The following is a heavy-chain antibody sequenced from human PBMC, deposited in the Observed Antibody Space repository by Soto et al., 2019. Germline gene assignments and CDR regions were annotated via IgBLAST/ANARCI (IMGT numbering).Heavy chain of an antibody. CDR3: AKGDRDCVSTTCYLLVAFDV. Sequence: QVQLVQSGGGVVQPGRSLRLSCAASGFTFSSYVAHWVRQAPGKGLEWVAVISHDGSKKYYADSVKGRFTISGDNSKNTLYLQMNSLRAEDTAVYYCAKGDRDCVSTTCYLLVAFDVWGQGTMVTVSS. J-gene: IGHJ3*01. V-gene: IGHV3-30*18. D-gene: IGHD2-2*01. CDR1: GFTFSSYV. CDR2: ISHDGSKK.